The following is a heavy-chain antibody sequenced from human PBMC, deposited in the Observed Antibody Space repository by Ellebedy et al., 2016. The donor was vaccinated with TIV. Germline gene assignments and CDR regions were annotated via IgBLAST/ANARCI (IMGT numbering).Heavy chain of an antibody. Sequence: GESLKISXAASGVTLSADWVHWVRQGPGKGLLWVSRINSDASVEQYADSVRGRFTISRDNANNRLYLQMNSLRAEDTAVYYCAGGISPDIWGQGTLVTVSS. CDR1: GVTLSADW. CDR3: AGGISPDI. D-gene: IGHD3-3*02. J-gene: IGHJ3*02. CDR2: INSDASVE. V-gene: IGHV3-74*03.